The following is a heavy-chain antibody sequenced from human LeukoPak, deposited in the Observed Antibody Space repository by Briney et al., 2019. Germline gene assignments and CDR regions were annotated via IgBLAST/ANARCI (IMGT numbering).Heavy chain of an antibody. CDR1: GGSISSSSYY. CDR2: IYYSGST. J-gene: IGHJ4*02. D-gene: IGHD6-13*01. CDR3: ARGRRGYSSSWYDY. Sequence: PSETLSLTCTVSGGSISSSSYYWGWIRQPPGKGLEWIGSIYYSGSTYYNPSLKSRVTISVDTSKNQFSLKLSSVTAADTAVYYCARGRRGYSSSWYDYWGQGTLVTVSS. V-gene: IGHV4-39*01.